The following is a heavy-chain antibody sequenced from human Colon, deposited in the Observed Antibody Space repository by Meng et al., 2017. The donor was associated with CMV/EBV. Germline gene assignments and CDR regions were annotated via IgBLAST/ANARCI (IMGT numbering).Heavy chain of an antibody. CDR3: TTPGCSSTTCYTRLYY. V-gene: IGHV3-15*01. CDR2: IKSKTDDGTT. CDR1: GFTFSNAW. Sequence: GSLRLSCAASGFTFSNAWMSWVRQAPGKGLEWVGRIKSKTDDGTTDYAAPVKGRFTISRDDSENTLFLQMDSLKTEDTAMYYCTTPGCSSTTCYTRLYYWGQGTVVTVSS. D-gene: IGHD2-2*02. J-gene: IGHJ4*02.